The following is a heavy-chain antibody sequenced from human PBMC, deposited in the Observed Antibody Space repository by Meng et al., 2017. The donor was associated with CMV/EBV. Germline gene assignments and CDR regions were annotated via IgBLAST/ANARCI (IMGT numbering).Heavy chain of an antibody. J-gene: IGHJ4*02. CDR3: AREFIVGSGFDY. Sequence: ESLKISCTVSGGSISSYYWSWIRQPPGKGLEWIGYIYYSGSTNYNPSLKSRVTISVDTSKNQFPLKLSSVTAADTAVYYCAREFIVGSGFDYWGQGTLVTVSS. D-gene: IGHD1-26*01. CDR1: GGSISSYY. CDR2: IYYSGST. V-gene: IGHV4-59*01.